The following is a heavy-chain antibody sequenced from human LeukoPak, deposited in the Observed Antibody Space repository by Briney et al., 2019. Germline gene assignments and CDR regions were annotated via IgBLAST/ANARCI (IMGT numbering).Heavy chain of an antibody. V-gene: IGHV4-34*01. D-gene: IGHD1-26*01. J-gene: IGHJ5*02. CDR2: INHSGST. CDR1: GGSFSGYY. CDR3: ARGNGLDSGSYYWFDP. Sequence: PSETLSLTCAVYGGSFSGYYWSWIRQPPGEGLEWIGEINHSGSTNYNPSLKSRVTISVDTSKNQFSLKLSSVTAADTAVYHCARGNGLDSGSYYWFDPWGQGTLVTVSS.